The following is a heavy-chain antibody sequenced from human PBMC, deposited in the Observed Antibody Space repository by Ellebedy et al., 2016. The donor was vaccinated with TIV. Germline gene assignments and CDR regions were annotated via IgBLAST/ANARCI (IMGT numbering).Heavy chain of an antibody. CDR3: AATVAGDYFDY. CDR2: IKQDGSEK. CDR1: GFTFSSYW. D-gene: IGHD6-19*01. V-gene: IGHV3-7*02. J-gene: IGHJ4*02. Sequence: GESLKISCAASGFTFSSYWMSWVRQAPGKGLEWVANIKQDGSEKYYVDSVKGRFTISRDNAKNSLYLQMNSLRAEDTAVYYCAATVAGDYFDYWGQGTLVTVSS.